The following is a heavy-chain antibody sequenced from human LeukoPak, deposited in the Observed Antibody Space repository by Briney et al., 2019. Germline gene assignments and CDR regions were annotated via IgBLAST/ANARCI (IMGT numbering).Heavy chain of an antibody. CDR3: ARESSGSYLVDY. J-gene: IGHJ4*02. Sequence: PGGSLRLSCAASGFTFSNYAMSWVRQAPGKGLECVSAISGSGDNTYYADSVKGRFTISRDNAKNSLYLQMNSLRAEDTAVYYCARESSGSYLVDYWGQGTLVTVSS. CDR2: ISGSGDNT. V-gene: IGHV3-23*01. D-gene: IGHD1-26*01. CDR1: GFTFSNYA.